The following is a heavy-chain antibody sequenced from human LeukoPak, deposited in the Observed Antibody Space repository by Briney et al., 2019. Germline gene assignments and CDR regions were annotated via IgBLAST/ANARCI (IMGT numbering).Heavy chain of an antibody. CDR3: ASNTGSDSSGYAY. D-gene: IGHD3-22*01. CDR2: ISAYNGDT. CDR1: GYTFSSYG. V-gene: IGHV1-18*01. J-gene: IGHJ4*02. Sequence: ASVKVSCKASGYTFSSYGISWVRQAPGQGPEWMGWISAYNGDTNYAQKLQDRVTMSTDTSTRTAYMELRSLRSDDTAVYYCASNTGSDSSGYAYWGQGTLVTVSS.